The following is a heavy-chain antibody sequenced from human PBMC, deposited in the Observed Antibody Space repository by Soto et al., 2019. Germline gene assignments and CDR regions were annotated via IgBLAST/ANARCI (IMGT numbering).Heavy chain of an antibody. CDR3: ARHYDFWSGFSYYFNN. Sequence: PGESLKISCKGSGFSFISYWITWVRQMPGKGLEWMGRIDPSDSYTNYSPSFQGHVTISADKSISTAYLQWSSLKASDTAMYYCARHYDFWSGFSYYFNNWGQGTQVTVSS. V-gene: IGHV5-10-1*01. CDR2: IDPSDSYT. CDR1: GFSFISYW. D-gene: IGHD3-3*01. J-gene: IGHJ4*02.